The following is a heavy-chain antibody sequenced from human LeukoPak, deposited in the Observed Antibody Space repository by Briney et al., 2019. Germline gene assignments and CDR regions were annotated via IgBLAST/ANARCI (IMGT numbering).Heavy chain of an antibody. V-gene: IGHV3-7*04. CDR2: IKQDGTEK. J-gene: IGHJ4*02. D-gene: IGHD6-6*01. CDR3: ARDVRPDY. Sequence: GGSRRLSCTASGFNLSNHWMSWVRQAPGEGLEWVANIKQDGTEKYYMDSVKGRFSISRDNAKNSLYLQMNALRAEDTAVYYCARDVRPDYWGQGTLVTVST. CDR1: GFNLSNHW.